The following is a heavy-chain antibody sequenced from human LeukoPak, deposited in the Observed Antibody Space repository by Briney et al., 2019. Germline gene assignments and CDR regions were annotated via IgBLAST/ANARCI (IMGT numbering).Heavy chain of an antibody. V-gene: IGHV3-48*04. J-gene: IGHJ2*01. D-gene: IGHD2-21*02. CDR3: ARDLANCDGDCSDWYFDL. CDR2: ISIDGSTT. CDR1: GFTFSSYS. Sequence: PGGSLRLSCAASGFTFSSYSMNWVRQAPGKGLEWISKISIDGSTTYYADSVKGRFTISRDNAKNSLYLQMNSLRAEDTAVYYCARDLANCDGDCSDWYFDLWGRGTLVTVSS.